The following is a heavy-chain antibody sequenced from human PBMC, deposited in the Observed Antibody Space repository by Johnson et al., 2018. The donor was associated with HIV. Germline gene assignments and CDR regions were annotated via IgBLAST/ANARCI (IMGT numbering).Heavy chain of an antibody. CDR2: VSSHGGKT. V-gene: IGHV3-64*01. CDR1: GFTFSSYD. Sequence: VQLVESGGGLVQPGGSLRLSCAASGFTFSSYDMHWVRQAPGKGLEYVSGVSSHGGKTYYANSVTGRFTISRDNSKNTLYLQMGSLRTEDMAVYHCARARYTSDWYLYDAFDLWGQGTMVTVSS. J-gene: IGHJ3*01. D-gene: IGHD6-13*01. CDR3: ARARYTSDWYLYDAFDL.